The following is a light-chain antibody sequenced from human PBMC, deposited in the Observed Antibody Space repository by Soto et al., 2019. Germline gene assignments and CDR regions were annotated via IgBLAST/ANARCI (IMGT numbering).Light chain of an antibody. CDR1: SSDVGGYDF. J-gene: IGLJ2*01. V-gene: IGLV2-8*01. Sequence: QSALTQPPSASGSPGQSVTISCTGTSSDVGGYDFVSWYQQHPGKAPKLMIYEASKRPSGVPDRFSGSKSGNTASLTVSGLQAEDEADYYCSSYAGSNILVFGGGTKVTVL. CDR2: EAS. CDR3: SSYAGSNILV.